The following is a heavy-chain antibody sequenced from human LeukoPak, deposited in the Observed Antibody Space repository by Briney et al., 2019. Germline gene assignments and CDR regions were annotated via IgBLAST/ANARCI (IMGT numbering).Heavy chain of an antibody. CDR3: STAFTATGAAGYFDY. Sequence: KPGGSLRLSCAASGFTFGDAWMTWVRQAPGRGLEWVGRIQRKVDGGPTYFAAPVKGRFTIPRDGSKNTLYLQMNSLKTEDTAVYYCSTAFTATGAAGYFDYWGQGALVTVSS. CDR1: GFTFGDAW. J-gene: IGHJ4*02. CDR2: IQRKVDGGPT. V-gene: IGHV3-15*01. D-gene: IGHD6-25*01.